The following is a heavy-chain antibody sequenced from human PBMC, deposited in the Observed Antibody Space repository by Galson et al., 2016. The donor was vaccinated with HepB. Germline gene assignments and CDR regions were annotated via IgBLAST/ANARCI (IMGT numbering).Heavy chain of an antibody. V-gene: IGHV3-30*04. Sequence: SLRLSCAASPFSFSNYALHWVRQAPGKGLEWVAVISNDGSQRYYADSVRGRFTISRDNSKNTLYLQMNSLRADDTAIYHCARDPVNAVTGYFDYWGQGTLVTVSS. CDR1: PFSFSNYA. D-gene: IGHD2-2*01. CDR2: ISNDGSQR. J-gene: IGHJ4*02. CDR3: ARDPVNAVTGYFDY.